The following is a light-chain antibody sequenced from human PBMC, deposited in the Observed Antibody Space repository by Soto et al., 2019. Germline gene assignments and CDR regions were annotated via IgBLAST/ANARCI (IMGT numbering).Light chain of an antibody. V-gene: IGKV3-15*01. CDR3: QQYETWPLT. Sequence: EIVMTQSPATLSVSPGERATLSCRASQSVSSNLAWYQQKLGQAPRLLIYGASTRAIGIPARFSGSGSGTEFILTISSLQSEDFAVYYCQQYETWPLTFGGGTKVEIK. CDR2: GAS. CDR1: QSVSSN. J-gene: IGKJ4*01.